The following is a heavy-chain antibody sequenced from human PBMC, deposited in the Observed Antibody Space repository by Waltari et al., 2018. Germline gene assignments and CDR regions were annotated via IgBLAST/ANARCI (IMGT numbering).Heavy chain of an antibody. D-gene: IGHD4-4*01. CDR1: GFTFNGYG. V-gene: IGHV3-13*01. J-gene: IGHJ2*01. Sequence: ELQLVASGGGLLEPGVSLRLSCAASGFTFNGYGMHWVCQVTGKGLEWVSAIGTAGDTYYLGSVMALFSSSTENAKNLVYLKMNSLSAADTSVYYCARVSNYESRYFDLWGRGTLVTVSS. CDR3: ARVSNYESRYFDL. CDR2: IGTAGDT.